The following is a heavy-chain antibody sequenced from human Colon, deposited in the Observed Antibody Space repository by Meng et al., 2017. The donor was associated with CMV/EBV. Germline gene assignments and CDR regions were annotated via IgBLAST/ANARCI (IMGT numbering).Heavy chain of an antibody. CDR1: GYTFIDYY. CDR2: INPKNGAT. D-gene: IGHD3-3*01. J-gene: IGHJ4*02. V-gene: IGHV1-2*02. Sequence: ASVKVSCKAAGYTFIDYYMHWVRQAPGQGLEWMGWINPKNGATNYDQKFQDRVTVTRGTSITTVYMELNRLRLDDTAVYFCARGFDFWRGSDFDYWGQGTSVTVSS. CDR3: ARGFDFWRGSDFDY.